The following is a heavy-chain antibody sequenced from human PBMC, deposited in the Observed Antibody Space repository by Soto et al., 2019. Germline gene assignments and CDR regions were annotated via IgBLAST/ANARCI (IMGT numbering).Heavy chain of an antibody. V-gene: IGHV3-74*01. CDR2: ISSDGSST. J-gene: IGHJ6*03. CDR3: ALKHSSSWAYFYYYMDV. CDR1: GFTFRSYW. Sequence: EVQLVESGGGLVQPEGSLRLSCAASGFTFRSYWMHWVRQAPGKGLAWVARISSDGSSTSYADSVKGRFTISRDNAKNTLYLQMNSLRAEDTAVYYCALKHSSSWAYFYYYMDVWGKGTTVTVSS. D-gene: IGHD6-13*01.